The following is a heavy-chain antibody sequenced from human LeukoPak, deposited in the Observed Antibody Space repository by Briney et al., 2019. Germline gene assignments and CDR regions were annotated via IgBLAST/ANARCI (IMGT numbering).Heavy chain of an antibody. CDR1: GFTFSSYS. V-gene: IGHV3-7*01. D-gene: IGHD1-26*01. J-gene: IGHJ3*02. CDR2: IKQDGSET. CDR3: ARDGELGSPADAFDI. Sequence: GGSLRLSCAASGFTFSSYSMNWVRQASGKGLEWVANIKQDGSETYYADSVKGRFTISRDNAKRSLYLQMNSLRAEDTAVYYCARDGELGSPADAFDIWGQGTMVTVSS.